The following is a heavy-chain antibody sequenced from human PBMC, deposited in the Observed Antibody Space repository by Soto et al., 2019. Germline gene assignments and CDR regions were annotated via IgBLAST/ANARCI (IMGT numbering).Heavy chain of an antibody. CDR2: IYHSGSA. CDR3: ARRTTGSGWYPMFDY. D-gene: IGHD6-19*01. V-gene: IGHV4-4*02. J-gene: IGHJ4*02. Sequence: SETLSLTCAVSGGSITSSHWWSWVRQPPGKGLEWIGEIYHSGSANYNPSLKSRVTISVDKSKNRFSLNLSSVTAADAAVYYCARRTTGSGWYPMFDYWGQGTLVTVSS. CDR1: GGSITSSHW.